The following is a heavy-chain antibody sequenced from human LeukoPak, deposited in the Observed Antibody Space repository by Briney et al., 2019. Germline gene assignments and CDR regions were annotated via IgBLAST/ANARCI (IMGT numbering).Heavy chain of an antibody. J-gene: IGHJ4*02. Sequence: PGGSLILSCAASGFTFSSYAMSWVRQAPGKGLEWVSAISGSGGSTYYADSVKGRFTISRDNSKNTLYLQMNSLRAEDTAVYYCAKDTIIGYYDSSGYYDYWGQGTLVTVSS. CDR3: AKDTIIGYYDSSGYYDY. V-gene: IGHV3-23*01. D-gene: IGHD3-22*01. CDR1: GFTFSSYA. CDR2: ISGSGGST.